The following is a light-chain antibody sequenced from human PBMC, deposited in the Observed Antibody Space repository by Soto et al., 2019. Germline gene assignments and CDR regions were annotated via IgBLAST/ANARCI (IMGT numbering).Light chain of an antibody. Sequence: QSALTQPPSASGSPGQAVTISCTGTSSDVSGYNYVSWYQQHPGKAPKLIIYEVSKRPSGVPARFAGSKSGNTASLTVSGLQAEDEADYYCSEYAGSNNYDLGTGTKLPFL. CDR3: SEYAGSNNYD. CDR1: SSDVSGYNY. CDR2: EVS. J-gene: IGLJ1*01. V-gene: IGLV2-8*01.